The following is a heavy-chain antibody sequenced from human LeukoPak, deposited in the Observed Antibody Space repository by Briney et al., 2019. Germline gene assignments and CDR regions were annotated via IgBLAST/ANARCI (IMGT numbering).Heavy chain of an antibody. Sequence: ASVTVSCTASGYTFTNYGISWVRQAPGQGLEWMGWISSYYGNPNYPQRLQGRVTMTTDTSTSTAYMELRSLRSDDTAVYYCAQFQWELRGFDYWGQGTLVTVSS. J-gene: IGHJ4*02. CDR3: AQFQWELRGFDY. CDR1: GYTFTNYG. V-gene: IGHV1-18*01. CDR2: ISSYYGNP. D-gene: IGHD1-26*01.